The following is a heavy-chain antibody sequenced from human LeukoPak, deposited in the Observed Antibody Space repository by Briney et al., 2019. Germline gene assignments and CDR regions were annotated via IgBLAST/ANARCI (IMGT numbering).Heavy chain of an antibody. CDR2: ISGSGGST. J-gene: IGHJ4*02. D-gene: IGHD4-23*01. V-gene: IGHV3-23*01. CDR3: AILTTVVTPGFDY. Sequence: GGSLRLSCAASGFTFSSYTMSWVRQAPGKGLEWVSAISGSGGSTYYADSVKGRFTISRDNSKNTLYLQMNSLRAEDTAVYYCAILTTVVTPGFDYWGQGTLVTVSS. CDR1: GFTFSSYT.